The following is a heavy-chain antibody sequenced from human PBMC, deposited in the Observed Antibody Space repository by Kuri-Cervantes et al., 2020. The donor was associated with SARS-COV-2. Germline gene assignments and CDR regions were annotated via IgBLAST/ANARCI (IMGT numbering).Heavy chain of an antibody. CDR3: VCDTNRVKVY. D-gene: IGHD5-18*01. Sequence: GESLKISCAVSGFTFRSYWMSWVRQAPGKGLEYVANINQDGSATYYVDSVKGRFTISRDNTESSLYLQMNSLRAEDTAVYYCVCDTNRVKVYWGQGTLDTVSS. V-gene: IGHV3-7*02. CDR2: INQDGSAT. CDR1: GFTFRSYW. J-gene: IGHJ4*02.